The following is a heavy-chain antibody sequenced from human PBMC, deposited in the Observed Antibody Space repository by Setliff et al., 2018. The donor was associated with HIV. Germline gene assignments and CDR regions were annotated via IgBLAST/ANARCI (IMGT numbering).Heavy chain of an antibody. CDR1: GIIFTDAW. Sequence: PGGSLRLSCTTSGIIFTDAWMNWVRRAPGKGLEWVGLIKHNSDGGTTDFAAPVKGRFTISRDDSKNTVYLQMSSLKIDDTGLYYCATGPLDYWGQGTLVTVSS. V-gene: IGHV3-15*07. CDR3: ATGPLDY. J-gene: IGHJ4*02. CDR2: IKHNSDGGTT.